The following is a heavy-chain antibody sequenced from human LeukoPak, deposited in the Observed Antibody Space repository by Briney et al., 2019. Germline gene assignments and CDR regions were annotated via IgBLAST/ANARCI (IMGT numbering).Heavy chain of an antibody. CDR3: ARDREGYCSSTSCPHRYYYYYYMDV. Sequence: SETLSLTCTVSGGSISTSSYYWGSVRQPPGKGLEWSGNIFYSGSTYYSPSLKSRVTISLDTSRSQFSLKLNSVTAADTAVYYCARDREGYCSSTSCPHRYYYYYYMDVWGKGTTVTISS. CDR1: GGSISTSSYY. J-gene: IGHJ6*03. CDR2: IFYSGST. V-gene: IGHV4-39*07. D-gene: IGHD2-2*01.